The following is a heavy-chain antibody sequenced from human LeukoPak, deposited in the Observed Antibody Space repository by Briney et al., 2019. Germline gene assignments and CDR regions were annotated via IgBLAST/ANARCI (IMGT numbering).Heavy chain of an antibody. CDR3: ARSYIHIRSNIVVVPAFDY. CDR2: IIPIFGTA. J-gene: IGHJ4*02. D-gene: IGHD2-2*01. Sequence: ASVKVSCKASGGTFSSYAISWVRQAPGQGLEWMGGIIPIFGTANYAQKFQGRVTITTDESTSTAYMELSSLRSEDTAVYYCARSYIHIRSNIVVVPAFDYWGQGTLVTVSS. CDR1: GGTFSSYA. V-gene: IGHV1-69*05.